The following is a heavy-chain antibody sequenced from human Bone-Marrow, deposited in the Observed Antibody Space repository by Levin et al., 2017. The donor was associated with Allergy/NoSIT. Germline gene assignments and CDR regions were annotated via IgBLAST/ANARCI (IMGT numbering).Heavy chain of an antibody. CDR1: GGSISSSSYY. J-gene: IGHJ6*02. V-gene: IGHV4-39*01. Sequence: SETLSLTCTVSGGSISSSSYYWGWIRQPPGKGLEWIGSIYYSGSTYYNPSLKSRVTISVDTSKNQFSLKLSSVTAADTAVYYCARQEVGIAVAGSYGMDGWGQGTTVTVSS. CDR2: IYYSGST. D-gene: IGHD6-19*01. CDR3: ARQEVGIAVAGSYGMDG.